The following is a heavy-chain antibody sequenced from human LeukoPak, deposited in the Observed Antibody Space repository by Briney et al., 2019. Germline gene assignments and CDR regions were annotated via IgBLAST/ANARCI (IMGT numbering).Heavy chain of an antibody. CDR3: AKVPPMGLDY. CDR2: ISGSGGST. J-gene: IGHJ4*02. CDR1: GFTFGDYA. Sequence: GGSLRLSCTTSGFTFGDYAMSWVRQAPGKGLEWVSAISGSGGSTYYADSVKGRFTISRDNSKNTLYLQMNSLRAEDTAVYYCAKVPPMGLDYWGQGTLVTVSS. V-gene: IGHV3-23*01.